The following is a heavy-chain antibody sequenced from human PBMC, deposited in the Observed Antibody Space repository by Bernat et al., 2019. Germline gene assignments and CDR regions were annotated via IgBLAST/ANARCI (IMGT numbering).Heavy chain of an antibody. CDR1: GGSFSGYY. V-gene: IGHV4-34*01. Sequence: QVQLQQWGAGLLKPSETLSLTCAVYGGSFSGYYWSWIRQPPGKGLEWIGEINHSGSTNYNPSLKSRVTISVDTSKNQFSLKLSSVTATDTAVYYCAILDLGYCTSTSCYYYYGMDVWGQGTTVTVSS. CDR3: AILDLGYCTSTSCYYYYGMDV. CDR2: INHSGST. J-gene: IGHJ6*02. D-gene: IGHD2-2*01.